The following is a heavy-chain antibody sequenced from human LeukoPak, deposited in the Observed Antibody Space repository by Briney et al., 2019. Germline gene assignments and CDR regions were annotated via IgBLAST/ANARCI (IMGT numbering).Heavy chain of an antibody. D-gene: IGHD1-1*01. CDR1: GGSFSGYY. CDR3: ARQTRLTTSYYYYGMDV. V-gene: IGHV4-34*01. Sequence: SETLSLTCAVYGGSFSGYYWSWIRQPPGKGLEWIGEINHSGSTNYNPSLKSRVTISVDTSKNQFSLKLSSVTAADTAVYYCARQTRLTTSYYYYGMDVWGQGTTVTVSS. J-gene: IGHJ6*02. CDR2: INHSGST.